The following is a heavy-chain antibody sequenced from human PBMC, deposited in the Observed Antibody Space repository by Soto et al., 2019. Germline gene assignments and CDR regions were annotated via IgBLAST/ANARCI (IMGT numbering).Heavy chain of an antibody. V-gene: IGHV3-74*01. CDR3: AKLLVS. CDR2: INSDGSST. Sequence: VQLVESGGGLVQPGGSLRLSCAASGFTFSSYWKHWVRQAPGKGLVWVSRINSDGSSTSYADSVKGRFTISRDNTNTTLYLQMNSLRAECTAVYYWAKLLVSWGQGPLVPVSS. J-gene: IGHJ5*02. CDR1: GFTFSSYW. D-gene: IGHD6-19*01.